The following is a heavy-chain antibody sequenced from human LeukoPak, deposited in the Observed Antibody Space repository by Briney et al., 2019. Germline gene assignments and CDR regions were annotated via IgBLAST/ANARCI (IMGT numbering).Heavy chain of an antibody. CDR2: ISWNSGSI. CDR1: GFTFDDYA. D-gene: IGHD5-12*01. J-gene: IGHJ4*02. V-gene: IGHV3-9*01. CDR3: AKVGLRSDY. Sequence: PGGSLRLSCAASGFTFDDYAMHWVRQAPGKGLEWVSGISWNSGSIGYADSVEGRFTISRDNAKNSLYLQMNSLRAEDTALYYCAKVGLRSDYWGQGTLVTVSS.